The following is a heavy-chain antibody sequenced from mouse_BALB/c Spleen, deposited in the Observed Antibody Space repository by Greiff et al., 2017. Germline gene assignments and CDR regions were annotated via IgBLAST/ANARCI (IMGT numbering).Heavy chain of an antibody. CDR1: GYTFTEYT. CDR2: INPNNGGT. D-gene: IGHD2-10*01. J-gene: IGHJ4*01. V-gene: IGHV1-18*01. CDR3: ARRASYYGNLYAMDY. Sequence: VQLKQSGPELVKPGASVKISCKTSGYTFTEYTMHWVKQSHGKSLEWIGGINPNNGGTSYNQKFKGKATLTVDKSSSTAYMELRSLTSEDSAVYYCARRASYYGNLYAMDYWGQGTSVTVSS.